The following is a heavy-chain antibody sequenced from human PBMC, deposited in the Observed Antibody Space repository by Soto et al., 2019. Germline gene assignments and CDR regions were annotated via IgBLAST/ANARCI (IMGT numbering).Heavy chain of an antibody. CDR1: GGSFSGYY. J-gene: IGHJ4*02. CDR2: INHSGST. Sequence: QVQLQQWGAGLLKPSETLSLTCAVYGGSFSGYYWSWIRQPPGKGLEWIGEINHSGSTNYNPSLKSRVTISVDTSKNQFSLKLSSVTAADTAVYYCARVVTSQLHPWEHYFDYWGQGTLVTVSS. CDR3: ARVVTSQLHPWEHYFDY. V-gene: IGHV4-34*01. D-gene: IGHD1-26*01.